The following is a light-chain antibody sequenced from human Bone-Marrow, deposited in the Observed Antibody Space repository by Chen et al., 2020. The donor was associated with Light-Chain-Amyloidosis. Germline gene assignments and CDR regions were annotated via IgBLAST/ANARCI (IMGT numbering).Light chain of an antibody. J-gene: IGLJ3*02. CDR1: SGSIATNY. CDR2: EDD. Sequence: NFMLTQPHSVSESPGKTVIISCTRSSGSIATNYVQWYQQRPGSSPTTVIYEDDQSPSGVPDRFSGSIDRSSNSASLTISGLKAEDEADYYCQSYQGSSQGVFGGGTKLTVL. V-gene: IGLV6-57*01. CDR3: QSYQGSSQGV.